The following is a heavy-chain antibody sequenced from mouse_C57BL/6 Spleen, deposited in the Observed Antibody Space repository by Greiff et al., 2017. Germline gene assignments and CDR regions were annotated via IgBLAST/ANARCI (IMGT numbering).Heavy chain of an antibody. Sequence: EVKLQESGPELVKPGASVKIPCKASGYTFTDYNMDWVKQSHGKSLEWIGDINPNNGGTIYNQKFKGKATLTVDKSSSTAYMELRSLTSEDTAVYYCARLEDTLGRSAWFAYWGQGTLVTVSA. CDR3: ARLEDTLGRSAWFAY. CDR1: GYTFTDYN. CDR2: INPNNGGT. D-gene: IGHD4-1*01. V-gene: IGHV1-18*01. J-gene: IGHJ3*01.